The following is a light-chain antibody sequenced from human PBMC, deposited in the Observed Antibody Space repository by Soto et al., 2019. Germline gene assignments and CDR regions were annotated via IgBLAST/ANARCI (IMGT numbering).Light chain of an antibody. Sequence: DIQMTQSPSSLSASVGDRVTITCRASQSISSYLNWYQQKPGKAPKLLIYAASSLQSGVPSRFSGSGSGTDFTLTISNLQPEDFATYYCQQSYSTPITCGQGTRLDI. V-gene: IGKV1-39*01. CDR1: QSISSY. J-gene: IGKJ5*01. CDR2: AAS. CDR3: QQSYSTPIT.